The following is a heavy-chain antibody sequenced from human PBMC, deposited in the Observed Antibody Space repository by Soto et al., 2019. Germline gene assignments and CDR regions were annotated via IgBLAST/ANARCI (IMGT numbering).Heavy chain of an antibody. J-gene: IGHJ4*02. Sequence: QVQLVESGGGVVQPGRSLRLSCAASGFTFSSYVMHWVRQAPGKGLEWVAVIWYDGSNKYYADSVKGRFTISRDNSKNKLYLQMNSLRAEDTAVYYCARDTGWGYSYGHIDYWGQGTLVTVSS. CDR2: IWYDGSNK. D-gene: IGHD5-18*01. CDR1: GFTFSSYV. CDR3: ARDTGWGYSYGHIDY. V-gene: IGHV3-33*01.